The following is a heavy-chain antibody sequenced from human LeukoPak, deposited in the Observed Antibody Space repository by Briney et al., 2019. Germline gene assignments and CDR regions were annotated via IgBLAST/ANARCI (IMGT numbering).Heavy chain of an antibody. CDR2: IDWDDDK. CDR1: GFSLSTSGMC. D-gene: IGHD6-13*01. J-gene: IGHJ3*02. Sequence: YGPALVKPTQTLTVTCTVSGFSLSTSGMCVSWIRQPPGKALEWLTLIDWDDDKYYSTFLKTRLTISKDTSKNQVVLTMTNMDPVDTATYYCARTGIAAAGRYAFDIWGQGTMVTVSS. V-gene: IGHV2-70*01. CDR3: ARTGIAAAGRYAFDI.